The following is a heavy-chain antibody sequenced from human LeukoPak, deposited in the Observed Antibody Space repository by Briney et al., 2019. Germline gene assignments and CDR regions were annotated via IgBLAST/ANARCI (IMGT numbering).Heavy chain of an antibody. CDR2: ISFDGNDK. CDR1: GFIFNNYA. J-gene: IGHJ4*02. D-gene: IGHD3-10*01. CDR3: ARVYGSEIDY. V-gene: IGHV3-30*03. Sequence: GGTLRLSCAASGFIFNNYALSWVRQTPGKGLEWVTLISFDGNDKKYADSVKGRFTVSRDNSRNTLFLQMNSLRPEDTAVYYCARVYGSEIDYWGQGTLVTVSS.